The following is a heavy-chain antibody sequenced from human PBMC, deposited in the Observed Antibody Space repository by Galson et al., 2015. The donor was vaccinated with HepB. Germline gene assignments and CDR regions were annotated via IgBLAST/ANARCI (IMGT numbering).Heavy chain of an antibody. CDR1: GGTFSTYV. J-gene: IGHJ1*01. D-gene: IGHD3-22*01. CDR3: IITYYYDSTGYSNYEYFQH. CDR2: IIPIFGTA. V-gene: IGHV1-69*13. Sequence: SVKVSCKASGGTFSTYVISWVRQAPGQGLEWMGGIIPIFGTAHYAQKFQGRVTITADESTSTAYMELSSLRSQDTAVYYCIITYYYDSTGYSNYEYFQHWGQGTLVTVSS.